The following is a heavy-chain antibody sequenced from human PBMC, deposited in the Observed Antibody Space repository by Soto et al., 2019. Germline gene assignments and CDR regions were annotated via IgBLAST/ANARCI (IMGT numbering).Heavy chain of an antibody. J-gene: IGHJ4*02. V-gene: IGHV1-69*13. CDR2: IIPIFGAA. CDR1: GGTFSSYA. CDR3: ARYGDYVY. D-gene: IGHD4-17*01. Sequence: SVKVSCKASGGTFSSYAISWVRQAPGQGLEWMGGIIPIFGAANYAQKFQGRVTITADESTSTAYMELSSLRSEGTAVYYCARYGDYVYWGQGTLVTVSS.